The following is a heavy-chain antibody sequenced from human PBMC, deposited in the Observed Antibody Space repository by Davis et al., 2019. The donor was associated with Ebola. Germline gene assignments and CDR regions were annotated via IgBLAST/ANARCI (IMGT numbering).Heavy chain of an antibody. V-gene: IGHV3-73*01. CDR3: SSTLGTLDY. J-gene: IGHJ4*02. CDR1: GFTFSGSA. CDR2: IRSKANSYAT. Sequence: GESLKISCAASGFTFSGSAMHWVRQASEKGLEWVGRIRSKANSYATAYAASVKGRFTISRDDSKNMAYLQMNSLKSEDTAVYYCSSTLGTLDYWGQGTLVTVSS. D-gene: IGHD7-27*01.